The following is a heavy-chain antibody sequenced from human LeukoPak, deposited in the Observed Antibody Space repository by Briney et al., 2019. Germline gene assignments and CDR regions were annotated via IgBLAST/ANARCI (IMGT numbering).Heavy chain of an antibody. CDR3: AKGLWFGELLPFDI. CDR1: GFTVSSYA. CDR2: ICVSCGST. Sequence: GGSLRLSWAADGFTVSSYAMSWVRQEGGEGLEWVSAICVSCGSTYYADSVKGRFTISRDNSNNTLYLQMNSLRAEDTAVYYCAKGLWFGELLPFDIWGQGTMVTVSS. D-gene: IGHD3-10*01. J-gene: IGHJ3*02. V-gene: IGHV3-23*01.